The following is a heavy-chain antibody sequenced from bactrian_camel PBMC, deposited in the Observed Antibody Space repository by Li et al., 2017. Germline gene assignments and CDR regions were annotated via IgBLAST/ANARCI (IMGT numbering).Heavy chain of an antibody. V-gene: IGHV3S53*01. CDR2: IDGDRQT. D-gene: IGHD6*01. Sequence: HVQLVESGGGSVQAGGSLTLYCAASGSITSTYSMAWFRQAPGTGREGVAAIDGDRQTTYAESVKGRFTISKDSAKNTVYLQMNSLKPEDTAVYYCVRNLQTPGTVVAGPGSRGTQVTVS. J-gene: IGHJ4*01. CDR1: GSITSTYS.